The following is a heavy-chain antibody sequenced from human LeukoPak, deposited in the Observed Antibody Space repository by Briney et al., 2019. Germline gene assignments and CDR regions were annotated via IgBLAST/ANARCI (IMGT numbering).Heavy chain of an antibody. CDR1: GFAFTSYA. J-gene: IGHJ3*02. V-gene: IGHV3-23*01. CDR2: TSSGGTTT. D-gene: IGHD6-25*01. CDR3: ATRAAAGTGRAFDI. Sequence: PGGSLRLSCAASGFAFTSYAMIWVRQAPGKGLEWVSGTSSGGTTTDYADSVKGRFTISRDNSKKTLYVQMNSLKTEDTAVYYCATRAAAGTGRAFDIWGQGTMVTVSS.